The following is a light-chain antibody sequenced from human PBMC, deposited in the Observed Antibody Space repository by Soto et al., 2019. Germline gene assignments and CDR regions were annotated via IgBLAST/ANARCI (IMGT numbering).Light chain of an antibody. CDR3: HQYGIVPWT. CDR1: QSVIY. Sequence: EIVLTQSPGTLSLSPGESATLSCRDSQSVIYLAWYQQKPGQAPRLLFYGASNRATGIPGRFSGSGSGTDFTLTISRMEPEDSAVYYCHQYGIVPWTFGQGTKVEIK. J-gene: IGKJ1*01. V-gene: IGKV3-20*01. CDR2: GAS.